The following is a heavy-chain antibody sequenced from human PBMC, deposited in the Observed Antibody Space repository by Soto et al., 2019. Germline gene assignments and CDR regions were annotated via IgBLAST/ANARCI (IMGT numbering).Heavy chain of an antibody. D-gene: IGHD5-18*01. CDR2: ISSNGGST. Sequence: PGGSLRLSCSASGFTFSSYAMHWVRQAPGKGLEYVSAISSNGGSTYYADSVKGRFTISRDNSKNTLYLQMSSLRAEDTAVYYCVKGYSYGHSHLDYWGQGTLVTV. CDR3: VKGYSYGHSHLDY. V-gene: IGHV3-64D*06. CDR1: GFTFSSYA. J-gene: IGHJ4*02.